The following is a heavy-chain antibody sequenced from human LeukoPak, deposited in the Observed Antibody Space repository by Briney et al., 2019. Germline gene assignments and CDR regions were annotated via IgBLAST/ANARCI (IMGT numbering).Heavy chain of an antibody. CDR1: GFTFISYA. D-gene: IGHD3-22*01. CDR3: VRGPRYYDDSGFHYGVFDI. J-gene: IGHJ3*02. V-gene: IGHV3-30*04. CDR2: ISFHGTDT. Sequence: GGSLRLSCAASGFTFISYAIHWVRQAPGKGLEWVAVISFHGTDTFYADSVKGRFTISRDNAKNSLYLQMNSLRAEDTAVYYCVRGPRYYDDSGFHYGVFDIWGQGTVVTVSS.